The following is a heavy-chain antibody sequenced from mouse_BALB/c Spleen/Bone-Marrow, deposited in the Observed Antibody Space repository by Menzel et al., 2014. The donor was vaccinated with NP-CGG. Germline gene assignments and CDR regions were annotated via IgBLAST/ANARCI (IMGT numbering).Heavy chain of an antibody. J-gene: IGHJ4*01. CDR2: VNPNNGGT. CDR1: GYSFTGYY. Sequence: EVQLQQSGPDLVKPGASLKISCKASGYSFTGYYMYWLKQSHGKSLGWIGRVNPNNGGTTYNQKFKDKAILTVDKSSTIAYMELRSLTSEDSAVYYCARDAMDYWGQGTSVTVSS. V-gene: IGHV1-18*01. CDR3: ARDAMDY.